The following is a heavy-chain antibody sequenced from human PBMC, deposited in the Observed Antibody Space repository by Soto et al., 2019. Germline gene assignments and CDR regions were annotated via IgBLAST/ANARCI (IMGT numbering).Heavy chain of an antibody. CDR3: ATSSVRVLPAAIYHYCMQF. D-gene: IGHD2-2*01. V-gene: IGHV1-24*01. Sequence: ASVKASCKVSGYTLTELSMHWVRQAPGKGLEWMGGFDPEDGETIYAQKFQGRVTMTEDTSTDTAYMEPSSLRSEDTAVYYCATSSVRVLPAAIYHYCMQFWCQGPTVTV. J-gene: IGHJ6*02. CDR1: GYTLTELS. CDR2: FDPEDGET.